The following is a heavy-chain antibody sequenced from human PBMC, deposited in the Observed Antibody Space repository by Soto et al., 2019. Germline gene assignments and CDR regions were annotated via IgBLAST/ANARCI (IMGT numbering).Heavy chain of an antibody. J-gene: IGHJ6*03. V-gene: IGHV3-23*01. CDR3: AKAPVLAAAGTYYMDV. Sequence: GGSLRLSCAASGFTFSSYAMSWVRQAPGKGLEWVSAISGSGGSTYYADSVKGRFTISRDNSKNTLYLQMNSLRAEDTAVYYCAKAPVLAAAGTYYMDVWGKGTTVTVSS. D-gene: IGHD6-13*01. CDR2: ISGSGGST. CDR1: GFTFSSYA.